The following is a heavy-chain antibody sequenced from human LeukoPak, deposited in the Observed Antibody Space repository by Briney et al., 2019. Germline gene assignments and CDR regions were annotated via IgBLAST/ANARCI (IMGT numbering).Heavy chain of an antibody. V-gene: IGHV3-7*01. J-gene: IGHJ4*02. Sequence: GSLRLSCAASGFSFSTYWMSWVRQAPGKGLEWVANIKEDGSQKYYVDSVKGRFTVSRDNAKNSLYLQMNSLGAEDTAVYYCARDRPLDYWGQGTLVTVSS. CDR2: IKEDGSQK. CDR3: ARDRPLDY. CDR1: GFSFSTYW.